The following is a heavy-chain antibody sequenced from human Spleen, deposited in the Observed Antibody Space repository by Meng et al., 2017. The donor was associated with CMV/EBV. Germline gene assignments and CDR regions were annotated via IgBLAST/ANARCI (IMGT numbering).Heavy chain of an antibody. Sequence: SVKVSCKASGGTFRSYAISWVRQAPGQGLEWMGGIIPIFGTSNYAQKFQGRVTITTDESTSTAYMELSSLRSEDTAVYYCARYIPAAPGPAGYYGMDVWGQGTTVTVS. CDR3: ARYIPAAPGPAGYYGMDV. J-gene: IGHJ6*02. D-gene: IGHD6-13*01. CDR2: IIPIFGTS. V-gene: IGHV1-69*05. CDR1: GGTFRSYA.